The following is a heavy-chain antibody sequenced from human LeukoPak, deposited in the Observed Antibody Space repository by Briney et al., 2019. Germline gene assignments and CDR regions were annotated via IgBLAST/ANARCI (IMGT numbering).Heavy chain of an antibody. CDR3: ARHSGSYSSGWYSIDY. CDR2: IYPGDSDT. Sequence: GESLKISCKGSGYSFTSYWIGWVRQMPGKGLEWMGIIYPGDSDTRYSPSFQGQVTISADKSISTAYLQWSSLKASDTAMYYCARHSGSYSSGWYSIDYWGQGTLATVSS. D-gene: IGHD6-19*01. V-gene: IGHV5-51*01. CDR1: GYSFTSYW. J-gene: IGHJ4*02.